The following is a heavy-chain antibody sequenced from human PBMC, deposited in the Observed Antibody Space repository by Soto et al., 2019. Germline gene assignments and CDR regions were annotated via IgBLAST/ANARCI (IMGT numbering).Heavy chain of an antibody. CDR1: GGSISSGDYY. CDR2: IYYSGST. Sequence: QVQLQESGPGLVKPSQTLSLTCTVSGGSISSGDYYWSWIRQPPGKGLEWIGSIYYSGSTYYNPSLKRRVPTSVDTSKNQFSLKLNSVTAADTAVYYCASRHSSPYFDYWGQGTLVTVSS. D-gene: IGHD6-13*01. J-gene: IGHJ4*02. V-gene: IGHV4-30-4*01. CDR3: ASRHSSPYFDY.